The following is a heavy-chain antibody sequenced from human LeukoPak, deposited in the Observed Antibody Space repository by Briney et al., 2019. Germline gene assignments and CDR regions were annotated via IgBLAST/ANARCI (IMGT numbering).Heavy chain of an antibody. D-gene: IGHD3-3*01. CDR1: GFTFSSYA. Sequence: GGSLRLSCAASGFTFSSYAMHWVRQAPGKGLEWVAVISYDGSNKYYADSVKGRFTISRDNSKNTLYLQMDSLRAEDTAAYYCARGLGFLEWFNFLDAFDIWGQGTMVTVSS. V-gene: IGHV3-30-3*01. CDR2: ISYDGSNK. CDR3: ARGLGFLEWFNFLDAFDI. J-gene: IGHJ3*02.